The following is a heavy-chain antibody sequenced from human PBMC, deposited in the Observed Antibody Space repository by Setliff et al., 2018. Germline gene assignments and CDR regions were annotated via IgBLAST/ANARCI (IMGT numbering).Heavy chain of an antibody. CDR1: GGSISSGGYY. CDR3: ARVKSGWSGYYTGGYYYYYMDV. CDR2: IYYSGSTS. D-gene: IGHD3-3*01. J-gene: IGHJ6*03. V-gene: IGHV4-31*03. Sequence: SETLSLTCTVSGGSISSGGYYWSWIRQHPGKGLEWIGYIYYSGSTSYYNPSLKSRVTISVDTSKNQFSLKLSSVTAADTAVYYCARVKSGWSGYYTGGYYYYYMDVWGKGTTVTVSS.